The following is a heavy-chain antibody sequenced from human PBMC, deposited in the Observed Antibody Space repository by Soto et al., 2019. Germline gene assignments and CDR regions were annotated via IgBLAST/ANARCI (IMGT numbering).Heavy chain of an antibody. Sequence: QVQLVESGGGVVQPGRSLRLSCAASGFTFSSYGMHWVRQAPGKGLEWVALISYDGSDKYYADSVKGRFTISRDNSKNPLYPQMNSWRVGDTAVFYCGAGRSSSASGGKGPLATVSS. J-gene: IGHJ4*02. CDR1: GFTFSSYG. CDR2: ISYDGSDK. CDR3: GAGRSSSAS. V-gene: IGHV3-30*03.